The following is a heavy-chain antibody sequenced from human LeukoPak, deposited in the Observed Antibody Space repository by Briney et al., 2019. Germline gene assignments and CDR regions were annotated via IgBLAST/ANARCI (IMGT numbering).Heavy chain of an antibody. V-gene: IGHV3-23*01. CDR3: AKEATTVPTWSFDY. D-gene: IGHD4-17*01. J-gene: IGHJ4*02. CDR2: INGNGRSV. CDR1: GFTCYNYA. Sequence: GGSLRLSCAASGFTCYNYALTWVRQAPGKGLEWVSTINGNGRSVYYADSVKGRFTISRDNSKNTLYLQMINLRAEDTAVNNCAKEATTVPTWSFDYWGQGTLVTVSS.